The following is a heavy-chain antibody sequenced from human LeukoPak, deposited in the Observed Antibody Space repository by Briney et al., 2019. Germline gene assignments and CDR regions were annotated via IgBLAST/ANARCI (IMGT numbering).Heavy chain of an antibody. J-gene: IGHJ6*03. V-gene: IGHV3-48*03. CDR3: ARDATTAVGWVYMDV. CDR1: GFTFSSYE. Sequence: EGSLRLSCAASGFTFSSYEMNWVRQAPGKGLEWVSYISSSGSTIYYADSVKGRFTISRDNAKNSVYLQMNSLTAEDTGLYYCARDATTAVGWVYMDVWGKGTTVTISS. D-gene: IGHD6-13*01. CDR2: ISSSGSTI.